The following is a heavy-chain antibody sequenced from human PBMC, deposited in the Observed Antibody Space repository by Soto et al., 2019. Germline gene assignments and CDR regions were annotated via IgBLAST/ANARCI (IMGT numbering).Heavy chain of an antibody. CDR3: GTLEGLATISYYFDY. Sequence: SETLSLTCTVSGGSISSSSYYWGWVRQPPGKGLEWIGSVYYSGSTYYNPSLESRVTISVDKSKNQFSLKLMSLSAADTAVYYCGTLEGLATISYYFDYWRQGALVPVSS. D-gene: IGHD3-9*01. CDR1: GGSISSSSYY. CDR2: VYYSGST. V-gene: IGHV4-39*01. J-gene: IGHJ4*02.